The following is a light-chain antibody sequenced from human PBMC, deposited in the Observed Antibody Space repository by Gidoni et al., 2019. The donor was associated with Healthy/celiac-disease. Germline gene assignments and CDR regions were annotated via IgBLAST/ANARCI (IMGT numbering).Light chain of an antibody. CDR1: QSVSSN. Sequence: IVMTQSPATLSVSPGERATLSCRASQSVSSNLAWYQQKPGQAPRLLIYGASTRATGIPARVSGSGSGTEFTLTISSLQSEDFAVYYCQQYNNWPRGFXGXTKVEIK. V-gene: IGKV3-15*01. CDR3: QQYNNWPRG. J-gene: IGKJ4*01. CDR2: GAS.